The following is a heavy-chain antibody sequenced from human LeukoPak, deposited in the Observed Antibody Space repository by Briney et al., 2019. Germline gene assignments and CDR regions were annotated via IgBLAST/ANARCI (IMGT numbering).Heavy chain of an antibody. J-gene: IGHJ5*02. CDR3: ARHRGIIVVVPAAGAGWFDP. CDR1: GGSISSSSYY. Sequence: SETLSLTCTVSGGSISSSSYYWGWIRQPPGKGLEWIGSIYYSGSTYYNPSLKSRVTISVDTSKNQFSLKLSSVTAADTAVYYCARHRGIIVVVPAAGAGWFDPWGQGTLVTVSS. CDR2: IYYSGST. V-gene: IGHV4-39*01. D-gene: IGHD2-2*01.